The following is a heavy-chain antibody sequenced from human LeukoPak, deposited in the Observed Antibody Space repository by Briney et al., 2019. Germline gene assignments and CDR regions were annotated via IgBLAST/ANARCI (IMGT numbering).Heavy chain of an antibody. D-gene: IGHD6-19*01. Sequence: GESLKISCKGSGYSFTTNWIGWVRQMPGKGLEWVGIIYPGDSDRRHSPSFQGQVTISADKSISTAYLQWNSLKASDTATYYCVRLGGGAGAWYEGRGDFDYWDQGTLVTVSS. V-gene: IGHV5-51*01. CDR1: GYSFTTNW. CDR2: IYPGDSDR. CDR3: VRLGGGAGAWYEGRGDFDY. J-gene: IGHJ4*02.